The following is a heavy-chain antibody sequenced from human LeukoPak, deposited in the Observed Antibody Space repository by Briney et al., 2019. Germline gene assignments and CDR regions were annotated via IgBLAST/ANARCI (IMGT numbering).Heavy chain of an antibody. CDR1: GFTFSSYA. V-gene: IGHV3-30-3*01. J-gene: IGHJ6*02. D-gene: IGHD3-10*01. CDR3: AREAGDYGMDV. CDR2: ISYDGSNK. Sequence: PGRSLRLSCAASGFTFSSYATHWVRQAPGKGLEWVAVISYDGSNKYYADSVKGRFTISRDNAKNSLYLQMNSLRAEDTAVYYCAREAGDYGMDVWGQGTTVTVSS.